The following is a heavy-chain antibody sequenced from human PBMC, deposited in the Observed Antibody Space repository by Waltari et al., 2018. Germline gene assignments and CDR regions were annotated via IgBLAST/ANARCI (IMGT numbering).Heavy chain of an antibody. CDR2: INPNSGGT. Sequence: QVQLVQSGAEVKKPGASVKVSCKASVYTFTGYYMHWVRQAPGQGLEWMGRINPNSGGTNYAQKFQGRVTMTRDTSISTAYMELSRLRSDDTAVYYCARDPSAYDFWSGYSSWYFDYWGQGTLVTVSS. CDR1: VYTFTGYY. D-gene: IGHD3-3*01. J-gene: IGHJ4*02. V-gene: IGHV1-2*06. CDR3: ARDPSAYDFWSGYSSWYFDY.